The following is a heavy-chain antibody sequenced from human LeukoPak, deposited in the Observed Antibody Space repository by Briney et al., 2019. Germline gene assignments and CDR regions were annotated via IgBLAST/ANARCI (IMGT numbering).Heavy chain of an antibody. Sequence: GRSLRLSCAASGFTFDDYAMHWVRHAPGKGLEWVSGISWNSGSIGYADSVKGRFTISRDNAKNSLYLQMNSLRAEDTALYYCAKSRAFVAYFDYWGQGTLVTVSS. D-gene: IGHD3-16*02. CDR1: GFTFDDYA. CDR2: ISWNSGSI. CDR3: AKSRAFVAYFDY. J-gene: IGHJ4*02. V-gene: IGHV3-9*01.